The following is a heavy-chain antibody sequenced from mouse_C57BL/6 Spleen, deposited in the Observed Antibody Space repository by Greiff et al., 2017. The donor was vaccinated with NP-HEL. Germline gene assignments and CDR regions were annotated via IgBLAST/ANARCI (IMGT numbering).Heavy chain of an antibody. CDR2: ISSGSSTI. Sequence: EVQRVESGGGLVKPGGSLKLSCAASGFTFSDYGMHWVRQAPEKGLEWVAYISSGSSTIDYADTVKGRFTISRDNAKNTLFLQMTSLRSEDTAMYYCASNYYYGSSWYFDVWGTGTTVTVSS. J-gene: IGHJ1*03. CDR3: ASNYYYGSSWYFDV. CDR1: GFTFSDYG. V-gene: IGHV5-17*01. D-gene: IGHD1-1*01.